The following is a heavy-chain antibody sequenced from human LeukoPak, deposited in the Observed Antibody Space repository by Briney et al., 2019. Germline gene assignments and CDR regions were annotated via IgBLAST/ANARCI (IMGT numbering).Heavy chain of an antibody. CDR2: ISYDGSNK. Sequence: GGSLRLSCAVSGFNFSSYGMHWVRQAPGKGLEWVAVISYDGSNKYYADSVKGRFTISRDDSKNTLYLQMNSLRAEDTAVYYCAKSYYYGSGDYSLTAFDIWGQGTMVTVSS. J-gene: IGHJ3*02. D-gene: IGHD3-10*01. CDR3: AKSYYYGSGDYSLTAFDI. V-gene: IGHV3-30*18. CDR1: GFNFSSYG.